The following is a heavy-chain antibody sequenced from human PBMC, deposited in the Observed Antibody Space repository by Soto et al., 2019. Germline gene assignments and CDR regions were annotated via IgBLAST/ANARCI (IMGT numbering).Heavy chain of an antibody. CDR1: GFSFSGYA. V-gene: IGHV3-23*01. Sequence: PGGSLRLSCAASGFSFSGYAMNWVRQAPGKGLEWVSSISGSGSTTYYADSVRGRFTISRDNSENTVYLQMNNVRAEDTAVYYCAKGSRGYSGYVFDYWGQGTLVTVS. J-gene: IGHJ4*02. CDR3: AKGSRGYSGYVFDY. D-gene: IGHD5-12*01. CDR2: ISGSGSTT.